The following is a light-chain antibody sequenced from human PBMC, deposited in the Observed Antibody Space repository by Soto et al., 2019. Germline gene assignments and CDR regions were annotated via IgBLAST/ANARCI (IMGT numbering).Light chain of an antibody. CDR2: QDT. J-gene: IGLJ2*01. Sequence: SYELTQPPSVSVSPGQTATITCSGDKLGDNYACWYQQMPGRSPVLVIYQDTKRPSGIPERFSGSNSGNTATLTITGTQAMDEAEYYCQAWGSSVVFGGGTKLTVL. V-gene: IGLV3-1*01. CDR1: KLGDNY. CDR3: QAWGSSVV.